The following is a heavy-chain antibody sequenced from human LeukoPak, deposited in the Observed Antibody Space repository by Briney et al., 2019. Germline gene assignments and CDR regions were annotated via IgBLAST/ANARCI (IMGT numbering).Heavy chain of an antibody. J-gene: IGHJ4*02. Sequence: PSETLSLTCAVYGGSFSAYYWSWIRQPPGKGLEWIGEINHSVSTYYNPSLKSRVTISVDTSKNQFSLKLSSVTAADTAVYYCARAGYYGSGSYPFDYWGQGTLVTVSS. V-gene: IGHV4-34*09. D-gene: IGHD3-10*01. CDR3: ARAGYYGSGSYPFDY. CDR1: GGSFSAYY. CDR2: INHSVST.